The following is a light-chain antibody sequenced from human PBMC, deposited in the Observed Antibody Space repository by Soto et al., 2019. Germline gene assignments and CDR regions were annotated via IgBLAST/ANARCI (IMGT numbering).Light chain of an antibody. J-gene: IGKJ2*01. V-gene: IGKV1-12*01. Sequence: DIQMTQSPSSLSASVGDRVTITCRASQGISSWLAWYQQKPGKAPKLLIYAASTLQGAVPSRFSGRGSGTDFSLTISSLQPEDFATYYCQQTNIFPYTFGQGTKLEIK. CDR3: QQTNIFPYT. CDR2: AAS. CDR1: QGISSW.